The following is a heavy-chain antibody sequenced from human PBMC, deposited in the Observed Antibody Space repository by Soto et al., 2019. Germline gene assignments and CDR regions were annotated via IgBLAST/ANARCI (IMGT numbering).Heavy chain of an antibody. D-gene: IGHD2-21*02. Sequence: GASVKVSCKASGYTFTSYDINWVRQATGQGLEWMGWMNPNSGNTGYAQKFQGRVTMTRNTSISTAYMELSSLRSEDTAVYYCARSIVVVTALDDWGQGTLVTVSS. J-gene: IGHJ4*02. CDR3: ARSIVVVTALDD. CDR2: MNPNSGNT. V-gene: IGHV1-8*02. CDR1: GYTFTSYD.